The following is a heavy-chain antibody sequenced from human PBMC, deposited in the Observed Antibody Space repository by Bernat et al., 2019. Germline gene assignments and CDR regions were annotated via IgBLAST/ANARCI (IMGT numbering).Heavy chain of an antibody. V-gene: IGHV3-21*01. CDR3: GRIMTTVSTTLAYWYFDF. J-gene: IGHJ2*01. Sequence: EVQLVESGGGLVKPGGSLRLSCAASGFTFSSYSMNWVRQAPGKGLEWVSSISSSSSYKYYADSVKGRFTISRDNAKNSLYLQMNSLRAEDTAVYYCGRIMTTVSTTLAYWYFDFWGRGTLVTVSS. CDR2: ISSSSSYK. D-gene: IGHD4-17*01. CDR1: GFTFSSYS.